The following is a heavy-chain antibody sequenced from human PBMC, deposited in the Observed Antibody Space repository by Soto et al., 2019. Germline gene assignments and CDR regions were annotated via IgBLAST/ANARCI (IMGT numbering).Heavy chain of an antibody. J-gene: IGHJ1*01. Sequence: EVQLVESGGDLVQPGGSLRLSCAASGFTFSNYGMNWVRQAPGKGLEWISYISSSGSARYFADSVKGRFTISRDNAKNSLYLQMNSLRAEDTAVYYCARDDIPPVERRGSDYWGQGTLVTVSS. V-gene: IGHV3-48*01. CDR2: ISSSGSAR. CDR1: GFTFSNYG. D-gene: IGHD1-26*01. CDR3: ARDDIPPVERRGSDY.